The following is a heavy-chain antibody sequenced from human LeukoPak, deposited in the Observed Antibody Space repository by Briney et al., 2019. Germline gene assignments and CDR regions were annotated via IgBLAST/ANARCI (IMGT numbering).Heavy chain of an antibody. CDR1: GFTFSSYG. J-gene: IGHJ4*02. V-gene: IGHV3-30*02. Sequence: QPGGSLRLSCTASGFTFSSYGMHWVRQAPGKGLEWVAVIWYDGSNKYYADSVKGRFTISRDNSKNTLYLQMNSLRAEDTAVYYCAKGRYYDSSGYPYYFDYWGQGTLVTVSS. CDR2: IWYDGSNK. CDR3: AKGRYYDSSGYPYYFDY. D-gene: IGHD3-22*01.